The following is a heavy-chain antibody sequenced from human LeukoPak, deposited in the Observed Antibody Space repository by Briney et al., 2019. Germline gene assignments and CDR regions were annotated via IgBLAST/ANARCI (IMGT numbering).Heavy chain of an antibody. CDR2: INPNSGGT. CDR3: ARDRLRWLQLEPQDAFDI. Sequence: ASVKVSCKASGYTFTGYYMHWVRQAPGQGLEWMGWINPNSGGTNYAQKFQGRVTMTRDTSISTAYMELSRLRSDDTAVYYCARDRLRWLQLEPQDAFDIWGQGTMVTVSS. J-gene: IGHJ3*02. CDR1: GYTFTGYY. D-gene: IGHD5-24*01. V-gene: IGHV1-2*02.